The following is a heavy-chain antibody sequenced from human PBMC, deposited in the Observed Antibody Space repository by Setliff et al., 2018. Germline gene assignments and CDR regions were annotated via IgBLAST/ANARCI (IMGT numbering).Heavy chain of an antibody. Sequence: LSLSCAASGFTFSSHWMHWVRQAPGKGLEWVANIKQDGSEKYYVDSVKGRFTISRDNAKSSLYLQMNSLRAEDTAVYYCARLAGTMTIYGYYHYYMDVWGKGTTVTVSS. V-gene: IGHV3-7*01. CDR2: IKQDGSEK. CDR3: ARLAGTMTIYGYYHYYMDV. CDR1: GFTFSSHW. J-gene: IGHJ6*03. D-gene: IGHD3-22*01.